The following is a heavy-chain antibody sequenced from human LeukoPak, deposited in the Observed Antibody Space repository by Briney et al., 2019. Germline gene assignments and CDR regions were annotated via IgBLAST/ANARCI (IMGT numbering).Heavy chain of an antibody. Sequence: GGSLRLSCIASGCTVSSDYMTWVRQAPGKGLEWISYIYSGGSAYYAASMKSRFTISRDNSKNTLFLKMNNLRAEDADKYSCAREKSGSDNTHHYYYMDVWGKGTTVTISS. CDR2: IYSGGSA. V-gene: IGHV3-53*01. CDR1: GCTVSSDY. CDR3: AREKSGSDNTHHYYYMDV. D-gene: IGHD3-10*01. J-gene: IGHJ6*03.